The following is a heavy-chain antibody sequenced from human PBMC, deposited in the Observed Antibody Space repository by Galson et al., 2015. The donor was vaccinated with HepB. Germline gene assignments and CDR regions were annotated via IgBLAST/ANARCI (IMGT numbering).Heavy chain of an antibody. Sequence: SVKVSCKASEYTFTTYYIHWVRQAPGQGLEWMGVINPSGDSTSYAQKLQGRVTMTRDTSMSTVYMELSSLRSEDTAVYFCASEFPGDGWFDPWGQGTLVTVSS. CDR3: ASEFPGDGWFDP. CDR2: INPSGDST. V-gene: IGHV1-46*04. J-gene: IGHJ5*02. CDR1: EYTFTTYY. D-gene: IGHD3-16*01.